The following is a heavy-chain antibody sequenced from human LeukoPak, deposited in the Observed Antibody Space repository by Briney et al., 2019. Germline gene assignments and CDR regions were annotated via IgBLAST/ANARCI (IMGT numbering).Heavy chain of an antibody. D-gene: IGHD3-10*02. V-gene: IGHV2-5*02. CDR3: AHRHDVRGVVVTFDS. Sequence: SGSTLVKPTPPLTLTCTFSGFSLSTHGVGVGWIRQPPGKALEWLALIYWDDGERYSPSLRSRLTITKDTSKNQVVLTMTNMDPVDTATYYCAHRHDVRGVVVTFDSWGQGTLVTVSS. CDR1: GFSLSTHGVG. J-gene: IGHJ4*02. CDR2: IYWDDGE.